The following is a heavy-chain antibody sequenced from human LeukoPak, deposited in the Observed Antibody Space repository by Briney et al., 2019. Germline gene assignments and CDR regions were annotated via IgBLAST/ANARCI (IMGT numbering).Heavy chain of an antibody. D-gene: IGHD3-10*01. CDR2: ISTYNGNT. CDR1: GYTFTSHG. J-gene: IGHJ5*02. CDR3: ARGARITMVRGIFDP. Sequence: ASVKVSCKASGYTFTSHGISWVRQAPGQGLEWMGWISTYNGNTNYAQKFQGRVTMTRNTSISTAYMELSSLRSEDTAVYYCARGARITMVRGIFDPWGQGTLAIVSS. V-gene: IGHV1-18*01.